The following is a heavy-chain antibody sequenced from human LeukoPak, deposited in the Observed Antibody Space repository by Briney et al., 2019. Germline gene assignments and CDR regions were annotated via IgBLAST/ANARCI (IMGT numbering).Heavy chain of an antibody. CDR2: ISNSGGNT. CDR1: GFTVSSNY. Sequence: PGGSLRLSCAASGFTVSSNYMSWVRQAPGKGLEWVSLISNSGGNTYYADSVKGRFTISRDNSKNTLYLQMNSLRAEDTAVYYCAKVIDAYGDDGLDYWGQGTLVTVSS. D-gene: IGHD4-17*01. J-gene: IGHJ4*02. V-gene: IGHV3-23*01. CDR3: AKVIDAYGDDGLDY.